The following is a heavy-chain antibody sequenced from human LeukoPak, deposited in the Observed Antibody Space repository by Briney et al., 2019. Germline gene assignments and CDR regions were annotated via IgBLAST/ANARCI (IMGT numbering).Heavy chain of an antibody. CDR2: ISYDGSNK. CDR3: ARERYYDILTGYLYYYGMDV. Sequence: GGSLRLSCAASGFTFSSYSMNWVRQAPGKGLEWVAVISYDGSNKYYADSVKGRFTISRDNSKNTLYLQMNSLRAEDTAVYYCARERYYDILTGYLYYYGMDVWGQGTTVTVSS. D-gene: IGHD3-9*01. CDR1: GFTFSSYS. V-gene: IGHV3-30*03. J-gene: IGHJ6*02.